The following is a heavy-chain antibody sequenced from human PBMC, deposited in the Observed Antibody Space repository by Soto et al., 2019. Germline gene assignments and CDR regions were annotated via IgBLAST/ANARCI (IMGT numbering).Heavy chain of an antibody. V-gene: IGHV3-33*01. CDR2: IGIGRSNK. J-gene: IGHJ3*01. D-gene: IGHD3-22*01. Sequence: GGSLRLSCAASGFTFSSYGMHWVRQAPGKGLEWVSVIGIGRSNKYYADSVKGRFTISRDNAKNSLYLQMNSLRAEDTAVYYCARDQLYYNDISGRPLNAFDVWGQGTMVTVSS. CDR1: GFTFSSYG. CDR3: ARDQLYYNDISGRPLNAFDV.